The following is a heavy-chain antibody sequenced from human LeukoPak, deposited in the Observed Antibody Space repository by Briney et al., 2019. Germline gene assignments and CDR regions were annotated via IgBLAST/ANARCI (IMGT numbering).Heavy chain of an antibody. D-gene: IGHD5-24*01. CDR3: ARDRATKARIGGMDV. J-gene: IGHJ6*02. CDR1: GFTFSSFG. Sequence: GGSLRLSCAASGFTFSSFGMHWVRQAPGKELERVAGIWYDGSNEFYAESVKGRFTISRDNSKSTLYLQMNSLSAEDTGIYYCARDRATKARIGGMDVWGQGTTVIVSS. V-gene: IGHV3-33*01. CDR2: IWYDGSNE.